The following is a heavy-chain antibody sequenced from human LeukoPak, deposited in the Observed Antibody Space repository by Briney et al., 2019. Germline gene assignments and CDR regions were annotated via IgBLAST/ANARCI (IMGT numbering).Heavy chain of an antibody. D-gene: IGHD6-6*01. V-gene: IGHV1-46*01. Sequence: ASVKVSCKASGYTFTSYYMHWVRQAPGQGLEWKGIINPSGGSTSYAQKFQGRVTMTRDTSTSTVYMELSSLRSEDTAVYYCARDGTYSSSSVNAFDIWGQGTMVTVSS. CDR3: ARDGTYSSSSVNAFDI. J-gene: IGHJ3*02. CDR1: GYTFTSYY. CDR2: INPSGGST.